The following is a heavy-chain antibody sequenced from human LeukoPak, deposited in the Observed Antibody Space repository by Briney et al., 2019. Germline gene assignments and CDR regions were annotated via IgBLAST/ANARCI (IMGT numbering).Heavy chain of an antibody. Sequence: AGGSLRLSCAASGFTFSSYAMSWVRRAPGKGLEWVSAISGSGGSTYYADSVKGRFTISRDNSKNPLYLQMNSLRAEDTAVYYCARGGDWPDDSFDMWGQGTMLTVSS. J-gene: IGHJ3*02. D-gene: IGHD2-21*01. V-gene: IGHV3-23*01. CDR3: ARGGDWPDDSFDM. CDR1: GFTFSSYA. CDR2: ISGSGGST.